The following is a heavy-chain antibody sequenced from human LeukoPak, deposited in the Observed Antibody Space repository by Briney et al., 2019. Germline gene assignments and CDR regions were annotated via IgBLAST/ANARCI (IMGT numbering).Heavy chain of an antibody. V-gene: IGHV3-74*01. J-gene: IGHJ4*02. CDR3: AREDSRGIYYFDY. D-gene: IGHD6-13*01. CDR1: GLTFSSYW. Sequence: PGGSLRLSCAASGLTFSSYWMHWVRQAPGKGLVWVSRINSDGSSTSYADSVKGRFTISRDNAKNTLYLQMNSLRAEDTAVYYCAREDSRGIYYFDYWGQGTLVTVSS. CDR2: INSDGSST.